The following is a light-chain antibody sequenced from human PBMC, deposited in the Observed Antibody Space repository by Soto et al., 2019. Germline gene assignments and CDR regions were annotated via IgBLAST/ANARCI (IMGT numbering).Light chain of an antibody. CDR1: QSISSY. V-gene: IGKV1-39*01. J-gene: IGKJ2*01. CDR3: QQSYSTPYT. Sequence: DIQMTQSPSSLSASVGDRVTITCRASQSISSYLNWYQQKPGKASNLFIYAECSLKSGVPSRCRGSRSGTDFTLTMSSLQPEDFATYYSQQSYSTPYTYGQGTKLELK. CDR2: AEC.